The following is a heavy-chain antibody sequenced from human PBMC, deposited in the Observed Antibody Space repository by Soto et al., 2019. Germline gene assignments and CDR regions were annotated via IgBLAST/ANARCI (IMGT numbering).Heavy chain of an antibody. CDR3: ARDRGGGYSGYRDAFDI. CDR2: IIPIFGTA. Sequence: GASVKVSCKASGGTFSSYAISWVRQAPGQGLEWMGGIIPIFGTANYAQKFQGRVTITADESTSTAYMELSSLRSEDTAVYYCARDRGGGYSGYRDAFDIWGQGTMVTVSS. CDR1: GGTFSSYA. V-gene: IGHV1-69*13. J-gene: IGHJ3*02. D-gene: IGHD5-12*01.